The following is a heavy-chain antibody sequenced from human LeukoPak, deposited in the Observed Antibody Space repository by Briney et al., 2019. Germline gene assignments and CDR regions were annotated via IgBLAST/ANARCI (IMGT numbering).Heavy chain of an antibody. V-gene: IGHV4-59*08. CDR2: IYYSGST. CDR1: GGSISGYY. D-gene: IGHD4-17*01. J-gene: IGHJ1*01. CDR3: AGHLNDYGDYFKN. Sequence: PSETLSLTCTVSGGSISGYYWVWIRQHPGKGLEWIGYIYYSGSTNYNPSLKSRVTISVDTSKNQFSLKLSSVTAADTAVYYCAGHLNDYGDYFKNWGQGTLVTVSS.